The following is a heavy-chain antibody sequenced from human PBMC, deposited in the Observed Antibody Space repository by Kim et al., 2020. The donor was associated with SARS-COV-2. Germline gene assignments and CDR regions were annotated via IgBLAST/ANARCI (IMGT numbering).Heavy chain of an antibody. CDR1: GGSFSGYY. Sequence: SETLSLTCAVYGGSFSGYYWSWIRQPPGKGLEWIGEINHSGSTNYNPSLKSRVTISVDTSKNQFSLKLSSVTAADTAVYYCARGRWIQLWMGSFDYWGQGTLVTVSS. D-gene: IGHD5-18*01. V-gene: IGHV4-34*01. CDR3: ARGRWIQLWMGSFDY. J-gene: IGHJ4*02. CDR2: INHSGST.